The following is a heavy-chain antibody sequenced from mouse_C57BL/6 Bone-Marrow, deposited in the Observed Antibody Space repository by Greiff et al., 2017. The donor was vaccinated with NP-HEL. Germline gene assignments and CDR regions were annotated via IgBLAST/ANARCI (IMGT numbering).Heavy chain of an antibody. CDR3: ARWKDYSNSLAY. J-gene: IGHJ3*01. CDR2: INPSRGYT. Sequence: QVQLQQSGAELAKPGASVKLSCKASGYTFTSDWMHWVKQRPGQGLEWIGYINPSRGYTKCNQKFKDKGTLTADNSSSTAYMQLSSLTYEASAVYYCARWKDYSNSLAYWGQVTRVTVSA. CDR1: GYTFTSDW. D-gene: IGHD2-5*01. V-gene: IGHV1-7*01.